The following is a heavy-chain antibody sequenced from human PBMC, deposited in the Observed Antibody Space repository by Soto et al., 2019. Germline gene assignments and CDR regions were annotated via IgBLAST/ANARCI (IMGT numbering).Heavy chain of an antibody. D-gene: IGHD2-15*01. Sequence: SETLSLTCAVYGGSFSGYYWSWIRQPPGKGLEWIGEINHSGSTNYNPSLKSRVTISVDTSKNQFSLKLSSVTAADTAVYYCARGGRLAYWGQGTLVTVSS. CDR2: INHSGST. CDR3: ARGGRLAY. V-gene: IGHV4-34*01. CDR1: GGSFSGYY. J-gene: IGHJ4*02.